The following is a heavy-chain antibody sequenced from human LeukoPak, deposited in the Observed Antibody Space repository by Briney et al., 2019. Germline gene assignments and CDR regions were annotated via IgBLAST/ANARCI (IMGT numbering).Heavy chain of an antibody. D-gene: IGHD6-19*01. CDR1: GYTFTSYD. CDR2: MNPNSGNT. J-gene: IGHJ4*02. Sequence: GASVKVSCKASGYTFTSYDINWVRQATGQGLEWMGWMNPNSGNTGYAQKFQGRVTMTRNTSISTAYMELSSLRSDDTAVYYCARGWSAVAGLFDYWGQGTLVTVSS. CDR3: ARGWSAVAGLFDY. V-gene: IGHV1-8*02.